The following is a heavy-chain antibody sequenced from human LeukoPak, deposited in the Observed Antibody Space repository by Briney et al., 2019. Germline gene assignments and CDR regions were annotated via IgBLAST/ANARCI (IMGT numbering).Heavy chain of an antibody. D-gene: IGHD6-13*01. J-gene: IGHJ5*02. CDR1: GYSISSGYY. Sequence: SETLSLTCTVSGYSISSGYYWGWIRQPPGKGLEWIGSIYHSGSTYYNPSLKSRVTISVDTSKNQFSLKLSSVTAADTAVYYCALGGQQLVPSWFDPWGQGTLVTVSS. CDR2: IYHSGST. CDR3: ALGGQQLVPSWFDP. V-gene: IGHV4-38-2*02.